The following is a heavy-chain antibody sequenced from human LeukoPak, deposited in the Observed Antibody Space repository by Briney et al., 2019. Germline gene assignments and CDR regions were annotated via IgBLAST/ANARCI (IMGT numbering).Heavy chain of an antibody. D-gene: IGHD3-22*01. CDR3: ARDHYYDGSRGWIDY. Sequence: GRSLRLSCAASGFTFSSYAMHWVRQAPGKGLEWVAVISYDGSNKYYADSVKGRFTISRDNSKNTLYLQMNSLRPEDTAVYFCARDHYYDGSRGWIDYWGQGALVTVSS. CDR2: ISYDGSNK. J-gene: IGHJ4*02. CDR1: GFTFSSYA. V-gene: IGHV3-30*04.